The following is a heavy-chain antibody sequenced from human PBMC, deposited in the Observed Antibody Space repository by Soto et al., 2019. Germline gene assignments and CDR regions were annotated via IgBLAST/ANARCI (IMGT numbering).Heavy chain of an antibody. D-gene: IGHD2-21*02. V-gene: IGHV3-23*01. J-gene: IGHJ4*03. Sequence: GGSLRLSCAASGFTFSSYAMSWVRQAPGKGLEWVSAISGGGVSTYYSDSVKGRFTISRDNSKNTLYLQMNSLRAEDTAVYYGSKGGRLGVAAIRPDANLAVWARRTVVTVSS. CDR2: ISGGGVST. CDR1: GFTFSSYA. CDR3: SKGGRLGVAAIRPDANLAV.